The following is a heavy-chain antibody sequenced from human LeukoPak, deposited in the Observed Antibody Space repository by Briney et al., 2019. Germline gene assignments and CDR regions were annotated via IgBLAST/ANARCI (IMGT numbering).Heavy chain of an antibody. D-gene: IGHD3-22*01. J-gene: IGHJ4*02. CDR3: ARRGGYYDSSGYTY. CDR2: IYYSGST. Sequence: SETLSLTCTVSGGSISSYYWSWIRQPPGKGLEWIGYIYYSGSTNYNPSLKSRVTISVDTSKNHFSLKLSSVTAADTAVYYCARRGGYYDSSGYTYWGQGTLVTVSS. V-gene: IGHV4-59*08. CDR1: GGSISSYY.